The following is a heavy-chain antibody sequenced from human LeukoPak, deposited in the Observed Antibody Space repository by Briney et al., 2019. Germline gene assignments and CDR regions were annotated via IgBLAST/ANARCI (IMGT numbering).Heavy chain of an antibody. Sequence: ASVKVSCTASGYTFTGQYLHWVRQAPGQGLEWMGWINPKSGGTNFAQRFRGRVTMTRDTSISTSYMELSRLRSDDTAVYYCARVYRRGYSGDGPFDFDYWGQGTLVTVSS. J-gene: IGHJ4*02. CDR2: INPKSGGT. D-gene: IGHD5-12*01. CDR1: GYTFTGQY. V-gene: IGHV1-2*02. CDR3: ARVYRRGYSGDGPFDFDY.